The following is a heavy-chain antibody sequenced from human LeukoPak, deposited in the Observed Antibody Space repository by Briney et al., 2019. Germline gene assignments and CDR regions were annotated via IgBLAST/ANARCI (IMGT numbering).Heavy chain of an antibody. CDR3: ARAGTDYDFWSGYGSDYYYYYMDV. Sequence: PGGSLRLSCAASGFTFSDYYMSWIRQAPGKGLEWVSYISSSGSTIYYADSVKGRFTISRDNAKNSLYLQMNSLRAEDTAVYYCARAGTDYDFWSGYGSDYYYYYMDVWGKGTTVTVSS. J-gene: IGHJ6*03. D-gene: IGHD3-3*01. CDR1: GFTFSDYY. V-gene: IGHV3-11*04. CDR2: ISSSGSTI.